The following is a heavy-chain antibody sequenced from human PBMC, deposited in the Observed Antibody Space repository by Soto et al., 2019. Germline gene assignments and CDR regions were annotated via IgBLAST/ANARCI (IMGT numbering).Heavy chain of an antibody. J-gene: IGHJ4*02. CDR2: IYYSGST. V-gene: IGHV4-31*03. Sequence: PSDTLSLTCTVSGGSISSGGYYWSWIRQHPGKGLEWIGYIYYSGSTYYNPSLKSRVTISVDTSKKQFSLKLSSVTAADTAVYYCARDRSGHLDYWGQGTLVTVSS. CDR1: GGSISSGGYY. CDR3: ARDRSGHLDY.